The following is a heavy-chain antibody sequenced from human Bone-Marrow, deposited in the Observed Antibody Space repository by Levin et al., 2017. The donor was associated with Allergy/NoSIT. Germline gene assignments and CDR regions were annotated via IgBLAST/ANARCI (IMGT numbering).Heavy chain of an antibody. CDR1: GVTFNTYA. J-gene: IGHJ4*02. D-gene: IGHD3-3*01. CDR3: ATEPLGSSLEWVLGAPFDY. Sequence: SVKVSCRASGVTFNTYALTWVRQAPGQGLEWMGRIIPTLEIAHYARKFQGRVTITADKSTTTVYMELNGLRSEDTAVYFCATEPLGSSLEWVLGAPFDYWGQGSLVTVSS. V-gene: IGHV1-69*04. CDR2: IIPTLEIA.